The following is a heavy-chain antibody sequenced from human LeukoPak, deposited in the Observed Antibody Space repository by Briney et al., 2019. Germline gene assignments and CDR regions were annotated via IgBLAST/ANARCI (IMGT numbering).Heavy chain of an antibody. D-gene: IGHD2-2*01. J-gene: IGHJ4*02. V-gene: IGHV1-46*01. CDR1: GYTFTGYY. CDR3: ARSGETRDCSSTSCYAHMCLDY. Sequence: ASVKVSCKASGYTFTGYYMHWVRQAPGQGLEWMGIINPSGGSTSYAQKFQGRVTMTWDTSTSTVYMELSSLRSEDTAVYYCARSGETRDCSSTSCYAHMCLDYWGQGTLVTVSS. CDR2: INPSGGST.